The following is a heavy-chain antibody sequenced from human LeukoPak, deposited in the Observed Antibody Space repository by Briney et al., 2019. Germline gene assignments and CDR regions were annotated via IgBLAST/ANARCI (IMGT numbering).Heavy chain of an antibody. J-gene: IGHJ4*02. V-gene: IGHV3-23*01. CDR3: ASIEYYYDSSGYYYPDDY. CDR1: GFTFSSYA. D-gene: IGHD3-22*01. CDR2: ISGSGGST. Sequence: PGGSLRLSCAASGFTFSSYAMSWVRQAPGKGLEWVSAISGSGGSTYYADSVKGRFTISRDNAKNTLYLQMNSLRAEDTAVYYCASIEYYYDSSGYYYPDDYWGQGTLVTVSS.